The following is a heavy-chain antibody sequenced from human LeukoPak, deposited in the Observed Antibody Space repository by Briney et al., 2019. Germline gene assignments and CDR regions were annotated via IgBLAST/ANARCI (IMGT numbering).Heavy chain of an antibody. J-gene: IGHJ6*02. CDR3: AREAREFYYYYYYGMDV. CDR2: INSDGSST. Sequence: GGSLTLACAASGFTFSSYWMHWVRQAPGKGLVWVSRINSDGSSTSYADSVKGRFTISRDNAKNTLYLQMSSLRAEDTAVYYCAREAREFYYYYYYGMDVWGQGTTVTVSS. CDR1: GFTFSSYW. D-gene: IGHD3-10*01. V-gene: IGHV3-74*01.